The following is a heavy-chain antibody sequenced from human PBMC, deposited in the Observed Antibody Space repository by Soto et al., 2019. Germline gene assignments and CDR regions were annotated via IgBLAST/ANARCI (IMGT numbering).Heavy chain of an antibody. CDR3: AKGLWDYDSSGYYSRTTFDY. CDR2: ISWNSGSI. V-gene: IGHV3-9*01. J-gene: IGHJ4*02. CDR1: GFTFDDYA. D-gene: IGHD3-22*01. Sequence: PGGSLRLSCAASGFTFDDYAMHWVRQAPGKGLEWVSGISWNSGSIGYADSVKGRFTISRDNAKNSPYLQMNSLRAEDTALYYCAKGLWDYDSSGYYSRTTFDYWGQGTLVTVSS.